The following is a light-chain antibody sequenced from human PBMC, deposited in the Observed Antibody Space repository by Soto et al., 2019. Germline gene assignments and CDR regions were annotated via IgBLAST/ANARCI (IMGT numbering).Light chain of an antibody. J-gene: IGLJ2*01. CDR1: SSNFGAGHD. CDR3: HSYDSSLSGVI. V-gene: IGLV1-40*01. Sequence: QSVLVQPPSVSGAPGQRITISCTGSSSNFGAGHDVNWYQQLPGTAPKLLIFLNNYRPSGVPDRFSGSKSGTSASLAITGLQAEDEADYYCHSYDSSLSGVIFGGGTKLTVL. CDR2: LNN.